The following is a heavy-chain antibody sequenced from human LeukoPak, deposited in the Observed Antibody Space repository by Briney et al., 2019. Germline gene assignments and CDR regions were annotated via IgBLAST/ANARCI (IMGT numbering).Heavy chain of an antibody. CDR2: INPNSGGT. D-gene: IGHD3-10*01. CDR3: ARDKLLWFGELLLGDYYYYYYYMDV. V-gene: IGHV1-2*02. CDR1: GYTFTGYY. J-gene: IGHJ6*03. Sequence: ASVTVSCKASGYTFTGYYMHWVRQAPGQGLEWMGWINPNSGGTNYAQKFQGRVTMTRDTSISTAYMELSRLRSDDTAVYYCARDKLLWFGELLLGDYYYYYYYMDVWGKGTTVTISS.